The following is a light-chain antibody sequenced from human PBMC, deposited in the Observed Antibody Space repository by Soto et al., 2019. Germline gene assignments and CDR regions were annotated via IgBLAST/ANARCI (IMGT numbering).Light chain of an antibody. V-gene: IGKV1-5*03. CDR2: KAS. J-gene: IGKJ1*01. CDR3: QHYHSYSEA. CDR1: QTISSW. Sequence: DIEMTQSPATPSGSLGERVTITCRASQTISSWLAWYQQKPGKAPKLLIYKASTLKSGVPSRFSGSGSGTEFTLTISSLQPDDFASYYCQHYHSYSEAFGQGTKVDIK.